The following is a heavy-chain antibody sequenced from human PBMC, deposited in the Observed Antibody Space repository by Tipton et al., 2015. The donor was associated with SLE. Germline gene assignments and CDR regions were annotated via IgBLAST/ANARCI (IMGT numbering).Heavy chain of an antibody. V-gene: IGHV3-30*02. CDR1: GFTFSSYG. D-gene: IGHD3-3*01. CDR2: IRYDGSNK. CDR3: ARVRASIFGVVTHDAFDI. Sequence: SLRLSCAASGFTFSSYGMHWVRQAPGKGLEWVAFIRYDGSNKYYADSVKGRFTISRDNSKNTLYLQMNSLRAEDTAVYYCARVRASIFGVVTHDAFDIWGQGTMVTVSS. J-gene: IGHJ3*02.